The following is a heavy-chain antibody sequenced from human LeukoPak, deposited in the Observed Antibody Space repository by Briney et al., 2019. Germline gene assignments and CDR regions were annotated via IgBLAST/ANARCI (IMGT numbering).Heavy chain of an antibody. CDR1: GFTFSSYM. CDR2: IKPDGGEK. CDR3: ARDYYDSSGYLSEYYFDY. V-gene: IGHV3-7*01. Sequence: AGESLRLSCAASGFTFSSYMMIWVRQAPGKGLEWVANIKPDGGEKFYVDSVRGRFTISRDNAKNSLYLQMNSLRAEDTAVYYCARDYYDSSGYLSEYYFDYWGQGTLVTVSS. D-gene: IGHD3-22*01. J-gene: IGHJ4*02.